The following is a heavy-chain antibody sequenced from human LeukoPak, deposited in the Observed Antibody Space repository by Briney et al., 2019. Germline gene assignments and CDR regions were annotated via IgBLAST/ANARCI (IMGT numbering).Heavy chain of an antibody. CDR2: IYYSGST. J-gene: IGHJ4*02. D-gene: IGHD3-3*01. V-gene: IGHV4-59*01. CDR1: GGSISSYY. Sequence: SETLSLTCTVSGGSISSYYWSWIRQPPGKGLECIGYIYYSGSTNYNPSLKSRVTISVDTSKNQFSLKLSSVTAADTAVYYCARGYYDFWSGYSGFDYWGQGTLVTVSS. CDR3: ARGYYDFWSGYSGFDY.